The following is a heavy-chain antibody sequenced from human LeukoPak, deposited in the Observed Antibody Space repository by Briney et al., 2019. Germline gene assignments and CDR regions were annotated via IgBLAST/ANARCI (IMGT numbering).Heavy chain of an antibody. D-gene: IGHD3-22*01. CDR2: IYYSGST. V-gene: IGHV4-59*12. Sequence: SETLSLTCTVSGGSIRSYYWSWIRQTPGKGLEWIGYIYYSGSTNYNPSLKSRVTISVDTSKNQFSLKLSSVTAADTAVYYCARDPDYYDSYYFDYWGQGTLVTVSS. CDR3: ARDPDYYDSYYFDY. CDR1: GGSIRSYY. J-gene: IGHJ4*02.